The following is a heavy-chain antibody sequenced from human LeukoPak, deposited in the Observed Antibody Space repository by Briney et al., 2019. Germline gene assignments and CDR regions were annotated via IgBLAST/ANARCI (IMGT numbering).Heavy chain of an antibody. CDR1: GFTFSRYA. J-gene: IGHJ3*01. CDR2: VSGSGGST. D-gene: IGHD3-10*01. V-gene: IGHV3-23*01. CDR3: AKRMIRGVNHDAFDL. Sequence: PGGSLRLSCAASGFTFSRYAMSWVRQAPGKGREWVSAVSGSGGSTYYADSVKGLFTISRDNSKNTLYLQMNSLRAEDTAVYYCAKRMIRGVNHDAFDLWGQGTMVTVSS.